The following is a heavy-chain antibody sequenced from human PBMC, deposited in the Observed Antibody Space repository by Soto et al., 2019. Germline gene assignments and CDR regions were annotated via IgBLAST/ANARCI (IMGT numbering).Heavy chain of an antibody. CDR1: GGSISSYY. D-gene: IGHD6-19*01. CDR2: IYYSGST. J-gene: IGHJ6*02. Sequence: SETLSLTCTVSGGSISSYYWSWIRQPPGKGLEWIGYIYYSGSTNYNPSLKSRVTISVDTSKNQFSLKLSSVTAADTAVYYCARGMYSSGWYSNRYYYGMDVWGQGTTVTVSS. CDR3: ARGMYSSGWYSNRYYYGMDV. V-gene: IGHV4-59*01.